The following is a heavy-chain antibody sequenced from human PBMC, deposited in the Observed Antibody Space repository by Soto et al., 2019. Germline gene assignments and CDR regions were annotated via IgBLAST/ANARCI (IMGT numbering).Heavy chain of an antibody. V-gene: IGHV5-10-1*01. D-gene: IGHD1-26*01. CDR1: GYSFTSYW. J-gene: IGHJ6*02. Sequence: PGESLKISCKGSGYSFTSYWISWVRQMPGKGLEWMGRIDPSDSYTNYSPSFQGHVTISADKSISTAYLQWSSLKASDTAMYYCARYSGSYLDYYYGMDVWGQGTKVTVSS. CDR2: IDPSDSYT. CDR3: ARYSGSYLDYYYGMDV.